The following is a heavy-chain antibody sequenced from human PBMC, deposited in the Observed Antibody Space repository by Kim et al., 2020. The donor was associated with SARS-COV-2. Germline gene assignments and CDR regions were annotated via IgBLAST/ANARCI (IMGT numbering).Heavy chain of an antibody. CDR3: ASGGGVVVTAIDY. D-gene: IGHD2-21*02. V-gene: IGHV3-21*01. CDR1: GFTFSSYS. J-gene: IGHJ4*02. CDR2: ISSSSSYI. Sequence: GGSLRLSCAASGFTFSSYSMNWVRQAPGKGLEWVSSISSSSSYIYYADSVKGRFTISRDNAKNSLYLQMNSLRAEDTAVYYCASGGGVVVTAIDYWGQGTLVTVSS.